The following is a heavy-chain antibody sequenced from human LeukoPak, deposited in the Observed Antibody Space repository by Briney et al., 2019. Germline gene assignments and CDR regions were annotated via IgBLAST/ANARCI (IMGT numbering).Heavy chain of an antibody. CDR2: ISAYNGNT. J-gene: IGHJ3*02. D-gene: IGHD4-17*01. Sequence: ASVKVSCKASGYTFTSYGISWVRQAPGQGLEWMGWISAYNGNTNYAQKLQGRVTMTTDTSTSTAYMEPRSLRSDDTAVYYCARSGGWAYGDYDGFIAFDIWGQGTMVTVSS. CDR1: GYTFTSYG. V-gene: IGHV1-18*01. CDR3: ARSGGWAYGDYDGFIAFDI.